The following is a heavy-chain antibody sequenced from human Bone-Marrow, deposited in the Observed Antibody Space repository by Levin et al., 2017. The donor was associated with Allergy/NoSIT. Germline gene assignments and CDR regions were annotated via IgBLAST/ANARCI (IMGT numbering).Heavy chain of an antibody. CDR2: ISWNSGTT. Sequence: GGSLRLSCEASGFTFEDYAMHWVRKSPGKGLEWVSGISWNSGTTGYADSVWGRFTISRDTAKKTLFLQMESLSPDDTAVYYCAKSLGNRHYYDSSGLDSWGRGTLVTVSS. CDR1: GFTFEDYA. D-gene: IGHD3-22*01. J-gene: IGHJ4*02. V-gene: IGHV3-9*01. CDR3: AKSLGNRHYYDSSGLDS.